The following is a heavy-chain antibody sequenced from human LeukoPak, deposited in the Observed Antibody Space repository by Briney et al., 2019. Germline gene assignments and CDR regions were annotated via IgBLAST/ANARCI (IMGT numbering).Heavy chain of an antibody. CDR2: IRYDGSNT. J-gene: IGHJ4*02. CDR1: GFTFSSNG. Sequence: PGGSLRLSCAASGFTFSSNGMHWVRQAPGKGLEWVEFIRYDGSNTYYADSVKGRLTISRDTSKNTLYLQMNSLRPEDTAVYYCAKAGGSSWAVLDYWGQGTLVTVSS. V-gene: IGHV3-30*02. D-gene: IGHD6-13*01. CDR3: AKAGGSSWAVLDY.